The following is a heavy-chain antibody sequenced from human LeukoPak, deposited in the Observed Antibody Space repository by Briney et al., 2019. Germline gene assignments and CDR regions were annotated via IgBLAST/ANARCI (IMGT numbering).Heavy chain of an antibody. J-gene: IGHJ4*02. CDR2: IWHDGTNQ. CDR1: GFTFNRYG. V-gene: IGHV3-33*01. CDR3: ARDWYYDTSGYLHY. Sequence: GGSLRLSCAASGFTFNRYGMHWVRQAPGKGLEWVAFIWHDGTNQGYADSVKGRFTISRDNSKKMLYVQMSSLRVEDTAVYYCARDWYYDTSGYLHYWGQGTLVTVSS. D-gene: IGHD3-22*01.